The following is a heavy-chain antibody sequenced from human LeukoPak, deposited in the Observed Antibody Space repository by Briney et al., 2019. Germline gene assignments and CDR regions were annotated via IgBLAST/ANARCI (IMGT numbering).Heavy chain of an antibody. CDR2: TSGSGGAT. Sequence: GGSLRLSCAASGFTFSSYAMSWVRQAPGKGLEWVSATSGSGGATYYADSVKGRFTISRDNSKNTLYLQMNSLRAEDTAIYYCANSATGTTSNWFDPWGQGTLVTVSS. CDR1: GFTFSSYA. CDR3: ANSATGTTSNWFDP. J-gene: IGHJ5*02. V-gene: IGHV3-23*01. D-gene: IGHD1-7*01.